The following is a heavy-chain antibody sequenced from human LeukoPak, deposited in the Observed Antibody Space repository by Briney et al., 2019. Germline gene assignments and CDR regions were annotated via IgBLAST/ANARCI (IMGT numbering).Heavy chain of an antibody. CDR1: DYTFTSYG. CDR2: ISAYNGNT. V-gene: IGHV1-18*01. CDR3: ARDNDFWSGYDY. Sequence: ASVKVSCKGSDYTFTSYGISWVRQAPGQGLEWMGWISAYNGNTNYAQKLQGRVTMTTDTSTSTAYMELRSLRSDDTAVYYCARDNDFWSGYDYWGQGTLVTVSS. J-gene: IGHJ4*02. D-gene: IGHD3-3*01.